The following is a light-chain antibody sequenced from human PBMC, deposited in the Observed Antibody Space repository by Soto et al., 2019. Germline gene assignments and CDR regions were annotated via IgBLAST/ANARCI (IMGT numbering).Light chain of an antibody. CDR1: QSISSW. Sequence: DIQLTQSPSTLSASVGDRATITCRASQSISSWLAWYQQKPGKAPKLLVYKASSIESGVPSRFSGSGSGTEFTLTISTLQPDDFATYYCQQYEAYPLTFGGGTKVEI. V-gene: IGKV1-5*03. CDR2: KAS. J-gene: IGKJ4*01. CDR3: QQYEAYPLT.